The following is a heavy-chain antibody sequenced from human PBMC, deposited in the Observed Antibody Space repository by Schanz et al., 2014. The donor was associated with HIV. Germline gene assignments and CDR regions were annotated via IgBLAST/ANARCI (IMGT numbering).Heavy chain of an antibody. CDR2: ISYDGSSK. CDR1: GFTFSNYA. CDR3: ANEEVPNDY. V-gene: IGHV3-30-3*02. J-gene: IGHJ4*02. Sequence: QVQLVESGGGVVQPGRSLRLSCAVSGFTFSNYAMHWVRQAPGKGLEWVAVISYDGSSKNYADSVKGRFTISRDNSKNTLYLQMNSLRAEDTAVYYCANEEVPNDYWGQGTLVTVSS.